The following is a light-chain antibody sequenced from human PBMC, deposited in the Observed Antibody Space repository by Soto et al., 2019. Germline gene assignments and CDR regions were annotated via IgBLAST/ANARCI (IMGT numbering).Light chain of an antibody. CDR2: GAS. CDR3: QQYGSSPTIT. CDR1: QSVFSS. Sequence: EIVVTHSPTTLSVSPGSRFSLSCRASQSVFSSLAWYQQKPGQAPRLLIYGASSRATGIPDRFSGSGSGTDFTLTISRLQPADFAAYYCQQYGSSPTITFGHGTRLEI. V-gene: IGKV3-20*01. J-gene: IGKJ5*01.